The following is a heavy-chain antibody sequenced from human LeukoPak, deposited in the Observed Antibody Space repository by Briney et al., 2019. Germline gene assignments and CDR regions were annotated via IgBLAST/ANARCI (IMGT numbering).Heavy chain of an antibody. CDR3: ARLRGSSSLESAFDM. Sequence: SETLSLTCTVSGGSISSYYWSWIRQPPGKGLEWIRYIYTSGSTNYNPSLKSRVTISVDTSTNQLSLKLSSVTAADTAVYYCARLRGSSSLESAFDMWGQGTMVTVSS. CDR2: IYTSGST. CDR1: GGSISSYY. J-gene: IGHJ3*02. V-gene: IGHV4-4*09. D-gene: IGHD6-6*01.